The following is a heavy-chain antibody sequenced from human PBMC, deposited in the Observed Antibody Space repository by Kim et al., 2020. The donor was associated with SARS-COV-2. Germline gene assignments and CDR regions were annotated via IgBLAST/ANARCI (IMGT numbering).Heavy chain of an antibody. D-gene: IGHD1-26*01. V-gene: IGHV4-61*01. CDR1: GGSVSSGSYY. CDR3: ARSVGATSYYYYYGMDV. CDR2: IYYSGST. Sequence: SETLSLTCTVSGGSVSSGSYYWSWIRQPPGKGLEWIGYIYYSGSTNYNPSLKSRVTISVDTSKNQFSLKLSSVTAADTAVYYCARSVGATSYYYYYGMDVWGQGTTVTVSS. J-gene: IGHJ6*02.